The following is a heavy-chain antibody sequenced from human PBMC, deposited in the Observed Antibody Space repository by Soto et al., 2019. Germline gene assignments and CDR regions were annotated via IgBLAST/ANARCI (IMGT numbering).Heavy chain of an antibody. V-gene: IGHV1-2*04. J-gene: IGHJ3*02. Sequence: QVQLVQSGAEVKKPGASVKVSCKASGYTFTGYYMHWVRQAPGQGLEWMGWINPNSGGTNDAQKFQGWVTMTRDTSISTAYMELSRLRSDDTAVYYCARAPERDCSGGSCYSTAAFDIWGQGTMVTVSS. D-gene: IGHD2-15*01. CDR2: INPNSGGT. CDR1: GYTFTGYY. CDR3: ARAPERDCSGGSCYSTAAFDI.